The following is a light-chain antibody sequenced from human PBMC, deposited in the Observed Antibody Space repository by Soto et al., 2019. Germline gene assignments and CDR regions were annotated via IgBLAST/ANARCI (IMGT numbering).Light chain of an antibody. CDR3: SSYAGSSNFYV. Sequence: QSVLTQPPSASGSPGQSVTISCTGTSSDVGGYNYVSWYQQHPGKAPKLMIYDVNKRPSGVPDRFSGSKSGNTASLTVSGLQTEDEADYYCSSYAGSSNFYVFGTGTKLTVL. CDR1: SSDVGGYNY. CDR2: DVN. V-gene: IGLV2-8*01. J-gene: IGLJ1*01.